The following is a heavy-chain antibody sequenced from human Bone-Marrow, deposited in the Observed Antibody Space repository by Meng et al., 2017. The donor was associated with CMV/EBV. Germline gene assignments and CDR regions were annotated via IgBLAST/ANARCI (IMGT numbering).Heavy chain of an antibody. D-gene: IGHD2-15*01. CDR1: GFTFSDYY. CDR3: AREIGIVGGYGLDV. Sequence: SCAASGFTFSDYYMSWIRQAPGKGLEWVSYVSSTGYTIYFADSVKGRFTISRDNAKNSLYLQMSSLRAEDTAVYYCAREIGIVGGYGLDVWGQGPSVTLYS. CDR2: VSSTGYTI. J-gene: IGHJ6*02. V-gene: IGHV3-11*01.